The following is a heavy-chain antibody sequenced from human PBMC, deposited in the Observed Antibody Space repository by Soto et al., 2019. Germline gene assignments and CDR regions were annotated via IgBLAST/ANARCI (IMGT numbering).Heavy chain of an antibody. D-gene: IGHD5-12*01. CDR3: AREGSYSAYNFAHGIQLWSFDF. Sequence: SETLSLTCTVSGGSINTFYWSWVRQPARKGLEWIGRIFSSGSTSFNPSLESRVAMSVDTSKNHFSLNLSSVTAADMAVYYCAREGSYSAYNFAHGIQLWSFDFWGQGALVTVSS. CDR2: IFSSGST. CDR1: GGSINTFY. V-gene: IGHV4-4*07. J-gene: IGHJ4*02.